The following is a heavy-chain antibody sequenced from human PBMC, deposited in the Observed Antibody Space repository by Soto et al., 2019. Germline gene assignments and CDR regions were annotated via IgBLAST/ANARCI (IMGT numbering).Heavy chain of an antibody. CDR3: ASSYVGQLGLSFDY. CDR2: IYSGGST. V-gene: IGHV3-53*01. Sequence: GGSLRLSCAASGFTVSSNYMSWVRQAPGKGLEWVSVIYSGGSTYYADSVKGRFTISRDNSKNTLYLQMNSLRAEDTAVYYCASSYVGQLGLSFDYWGQGTLVTVSS. CDR1: GFTVSSNY. J-gene: IGHJ4*02. D-gene: IGHD6-13*01.